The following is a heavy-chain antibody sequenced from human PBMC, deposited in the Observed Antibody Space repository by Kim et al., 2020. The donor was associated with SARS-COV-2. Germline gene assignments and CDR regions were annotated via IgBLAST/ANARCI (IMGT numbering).Heavy chain of an antibody. V-gene: IGHV3-15*01. Sequence: DYVAPVEGRFTISRDDSKNTLSLKMDSLKPEDTAVYFCTSRIGPGAIWAQWGQGTLVTVSS. D-gene: IGHD3-16*01. CDR3: TSRIGPGAIWAQ. J-gene: IGHJ4*02.